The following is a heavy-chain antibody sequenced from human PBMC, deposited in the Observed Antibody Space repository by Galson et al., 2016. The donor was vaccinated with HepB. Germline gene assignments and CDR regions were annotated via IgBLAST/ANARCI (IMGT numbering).Heavy chain of an antibody. D-gene: IGHD4-17*01. CDR3: VRVLRNDYGDYYFGY. V-gene: IGHV4-4*07. J-gene: IGHJ4*02. Sequence: SETLSLTCNVSGASISSHYWSWIRQSAERGLEWIGRLYTSGSTIYNPSLQSRVTMSADTSKDQLSLELTSVSAADTAIYYCVRVLRNDYGDYYFGYWGRGTLVTVSS. CDR1: GASISSHY. CDR2: LYTSGST.